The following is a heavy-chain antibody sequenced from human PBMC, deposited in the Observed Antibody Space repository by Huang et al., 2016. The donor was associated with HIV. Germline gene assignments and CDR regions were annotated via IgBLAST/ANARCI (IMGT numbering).Heavy chain of an antibody. D-gene: IGHD2-15*01. V-gene: IGHV3-30*18. CDR2: ISYDGRSD. Sequence: QVQLVESGGGVVQPGTSLRLSCAASGFIFSNFGRHWVRQAPGEVLEWVAVISYDGRSDRYSDYVKGRFTISRDNDKTILSLEMNRLRHDDTAVYYCAKESRWFSDFDQWGQGTLVTVSS. CDR1: GFIFSNFG. J-gene: IGHJ5*02. CDR3: AKESRWFSDFDQ.